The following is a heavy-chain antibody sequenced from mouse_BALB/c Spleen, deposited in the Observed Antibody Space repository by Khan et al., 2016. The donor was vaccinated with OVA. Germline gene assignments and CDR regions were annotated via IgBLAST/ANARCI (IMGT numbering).Heavy chain of an antibody. CDR1: GFTFSAYS. CDR3: ASNLTGSFAY. V-gene: IGHV5-6*01. D-gene: IGHD4-1*01. Sequence: EVQLVESGGDLMKPGGSLKLSCAASGFTFSAYSMSWVRQTPDKRLEWVATINSDGYYTYYPDSVQGRFTISRNNAKNTLSLQMSSLKSEDTAIYYCASNLTGSFAYWGQGTLVTVSA. CDR2: INSDGYYT. J-gene: IGHJ3*01.